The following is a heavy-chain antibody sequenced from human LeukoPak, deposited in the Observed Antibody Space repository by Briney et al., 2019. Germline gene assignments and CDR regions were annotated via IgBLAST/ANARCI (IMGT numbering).Heavy chain of an antibody. CDR1: GFTFSSYG. CDR2: IWYDGSNK. CDR3: ARGSLSKYYYGSGSYYIYYYYGMDV. D-gene: IGHD3-10*01. Sequence: GGSLRLSCAASGFTFSSYGMHWVRQAPGKGLEWVAVIWYDGSNKYYADSVKGRFTISRDNSKNTLYLQMNSLRAEDTAVYYCARGSLSKYYYGSGSYYIYYYYGMDVWGKGTTVTVSS. V-gene: IGHV3-33*01. J-gene: IGHJ6*04.